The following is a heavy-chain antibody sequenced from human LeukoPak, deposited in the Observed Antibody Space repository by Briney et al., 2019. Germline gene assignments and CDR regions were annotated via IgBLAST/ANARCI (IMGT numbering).Heavy chain of an antibody. CDR3: AKDFFGIAAAGTPPRHFDY. Sequence: GGTLRLSCAASGFTFSSYGMSWVRQAPGKGLEWVSAISGSGGSTYYADSVKGRFTISRDNSKNTLYLQMNSLRAEDTAVYYCAKDFFGIAAAGTPPRHFDYWGQGTLVTVSS. V-gene: IGHV3-23*01. CDR2: ISGSGGST. D-gene: IGHD6-13*01. CDR1: GFTFSSYG. J-gene: IGHJ4*02.